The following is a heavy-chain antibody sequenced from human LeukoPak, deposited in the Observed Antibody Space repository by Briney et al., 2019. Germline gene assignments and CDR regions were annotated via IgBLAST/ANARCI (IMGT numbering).Heavy chain of an antibody. CDR3: ARVWTSTSALDY. CDR1: GGTFSSYA. V-gene: IGHV1-69*05. CDR2: IIPIFGTA. J-gene: IGHJ4*02. D-gene: IGHD3-10*01. Sequence: SVKVSCKASGGTFSSYAISWVRQAPGQGLEWMGRIIPIFGTANYAQKFQGRVTITTDESTSTAYLELSSLRSEDTAVYYCARVWTSTSALDYWGQGTLVTVSS.